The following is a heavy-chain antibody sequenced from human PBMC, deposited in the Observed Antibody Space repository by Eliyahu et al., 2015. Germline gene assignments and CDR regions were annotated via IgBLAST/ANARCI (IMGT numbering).Heavy chain of an antibody. CDR1: GDSVPSNXAA. Sequence: QVQLQQSGPGLVKPSQTLXLTCPXSGDSVPSNXAAWNXTRQSPXRGLGWLGRTYYRSKWYNDYAVSVKSRITINPDTSKNQFSLQLNSVTPEDTAVYYCARATLSQLLKIYYYYYGMDVWGQGTTVTVSS. CDR3: ARATLSQLLKIYYYYYGMDV. V-gene: IGHV6-1*01. J-gene: IGHJ6*02. D-gene: IGHD2-2*01. CDR2: TYYRSKWYN.